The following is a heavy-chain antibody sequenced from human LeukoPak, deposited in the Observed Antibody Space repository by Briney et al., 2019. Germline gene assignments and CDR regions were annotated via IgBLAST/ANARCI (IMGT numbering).Heavy chain of an antibody. CDR2: IYYSGST. D-gene: IGHD3-22*01. Sequence: SETLSLTCTVSGGSISSSSYYWGWIRQPPGKGLEWLGSIYYSGSTYYNPSLKSRVTISVDTSKNQFSLKLSSVTAADTAVYYCARPYYYDSSGPYYFDYWGQGTLVTVSS. CDR3: ARPYYYDSSGPYYFDY. V-gene: IGHV4-39*01. CDR1: GGSISSSSYY. J-gene: IGHJ4*02.